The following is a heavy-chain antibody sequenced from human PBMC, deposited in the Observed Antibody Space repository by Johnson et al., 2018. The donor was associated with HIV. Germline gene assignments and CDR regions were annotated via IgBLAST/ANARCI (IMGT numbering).Heavy chain of an antibody. CDR3: VTECVYWWCLNAFDI. CDR2: INCNGGTT. CDR1: RITFDDYD. Sequence: EVQLVESGGGVVRPGGSLRLSCTASRITFDDYDMSWVRQAPGKGLEWVSGINCNGGTTGYADSVKGRFTISRDDSKTTLSLQMNSLKTEDTAVYYCVTECVYWWCLNAFDIWGQGTMVTVSS. J-gene: IGHJ3*02. D-gene: IGHD2-8*02. V-gene: IGHV3-20*04.